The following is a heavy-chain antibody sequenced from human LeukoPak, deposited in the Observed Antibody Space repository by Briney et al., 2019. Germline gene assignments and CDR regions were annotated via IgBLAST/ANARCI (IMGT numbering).Heavy chain of an antibody. CDR3: ARDYYFGAGTYSGFAY. J-gene: IGHJ4*02. Sequence: SETLSHTCTVSGGSLSSYYWTWIRQPPGKGLEWIGYIYYSGSTNYNPSLKSRLTISVETSKNQFSLRLSSVTAADTAVYYCARDYYFGAGTYSGFAYWGQGTLVTVSS. CDR1: GGSLSSYY. D-gene: IGHD3-10*01. CDR2: IYYSGST. V-gene: IGHV4-59*01.